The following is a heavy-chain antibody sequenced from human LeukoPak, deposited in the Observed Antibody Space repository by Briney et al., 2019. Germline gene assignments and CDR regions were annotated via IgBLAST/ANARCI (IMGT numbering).Heavy chain of an antibody. Sequence: GGSLRLSCAASGFTFSSYAMHWVRQAPGKGLEWVAVISYDGSNKYYADSVKGRFTISRDNSKNTLYLQMTSLRAEDTAVYYCASSIDYADAFDIWGQGTMVTVSS. J-gene: IGHJ3*02. CDR1: GFTFSSYA. V-gene: IGHV3-30*04. CDR2: ISYDGSNK. D-gene: IGHD4-17*01. CDR3: ASSIDYADAFDI.